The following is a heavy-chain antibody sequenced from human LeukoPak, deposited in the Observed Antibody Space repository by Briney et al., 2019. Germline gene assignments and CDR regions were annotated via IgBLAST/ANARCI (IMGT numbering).Heavy chain of an antibody. J-gene: IGHJ4*02. D-gene: IGHD3-3*01. Sequence: SETLSLTCTVSGGSISSSSYSWGWIRQPPGKGPEWIGSIYYSGSTYYNPSLKSRVTISVDTSKNQFSLKLSSVTAADTAVYYCARHLLGITIFGVVSGGYFDYWGQGTLVTVSS. V-gene: IGHV4-39*01. CDR1: GGSISSSSYS. CDR3: ARHLLGITIFGVVSGGYFDY. CDR2: IYYSGST.